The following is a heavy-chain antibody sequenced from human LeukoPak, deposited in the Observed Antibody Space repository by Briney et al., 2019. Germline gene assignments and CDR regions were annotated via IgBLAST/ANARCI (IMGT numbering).Heavy chain of an antibody. CDR2: ISAYNGNT. CDR1: GYTFTSYG. V-gene: IGHV1-18*01. Sequence: GASVTVSCKASGYTFTSYGISWVRQAPGQGLEWMGRISAYNGNTNYAQKLQGRVTMTTDTSTSTAYMKLRSLRSDDTAVYYCARDRGSYHTRSFDPWGQGTLVTVSS. D-gene: IGHD1-26*01. J-gene: IGHJ5*02. CDR3: ARDRGSYHTRSFDP.